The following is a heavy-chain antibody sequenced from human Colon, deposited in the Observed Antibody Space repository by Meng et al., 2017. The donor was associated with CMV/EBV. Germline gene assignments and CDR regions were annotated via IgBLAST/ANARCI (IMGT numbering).Heavy chain of an antibody. CDR3: AKGVPPYFSDSSSYYAGLDS. D-gene: IGHD3-22*01. Sequence: GESLKISCAASGFPFKNHAMNWVRQAPGKGLEWVAGISGSGGSTHYADSVKGRFTISRDNSETRLYLQMNSLTAEDTAVYYCAKGVPPYFSDSSSYYAGLDSWGQGTLVTVSS. J-gene: IGHJ4*02. CDR2: ISGSGGST. V-gene: IGHV3-23*01. CDR1: GFPFKNHA.